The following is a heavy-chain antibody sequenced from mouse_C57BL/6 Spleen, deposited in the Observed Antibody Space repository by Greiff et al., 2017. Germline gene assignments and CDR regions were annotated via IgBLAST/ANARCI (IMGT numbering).Heavy chain of an antibody. Sequence: VKLQESGPELVKPGASVKISCKASGYAFSSSWMNWVKQRPGKGLEWIGDIYPGSGSTNYNEKFKSKAPLTVDTSSSTAYMQLSSLTSEDSAVYYCASDYGSSHPAYWGQGTLGTVSA. CDR2: IYPGSGST. CDR3: ASDYGSSHPAY. V-gene: IGHV1-82*01. CDR1: GYAFSSSW. J-gene: IGHJ3*01. D-gene: IGHD1-1*01.